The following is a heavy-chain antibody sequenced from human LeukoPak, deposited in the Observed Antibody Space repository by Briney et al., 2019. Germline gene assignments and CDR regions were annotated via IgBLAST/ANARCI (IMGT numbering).Heavy chain of an antibody. J-gene: IGHJ3*02. D-gene: IGHD6-6*01. V-gene: IGHV1-69*05. Sequence: SVKVSRKASGGTFSSYAISWVRQAPGQGLEWMGGIIPIFGTAHYAQKFQGRVTITTDESTSTAYMELSSLRSEDTAVYYCARAERVAARPDAFDIWGQGTMVTVSS. CDR2: IIPIFGTA. CDR1: GGTFSSYA. CDR3: ARAERVAARPDAFDI.